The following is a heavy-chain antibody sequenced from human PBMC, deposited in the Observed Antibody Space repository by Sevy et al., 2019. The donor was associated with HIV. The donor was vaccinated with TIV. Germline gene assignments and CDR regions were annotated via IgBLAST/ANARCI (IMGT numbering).Heavy chain of an antibody. CDR1: AFPFSNFA. CDR3: AKRRVQSGLSGGGANYGMDV. J-gene: IGHJ6*02. D-gene: IGHD2-8*02. Sequence: GGSLRLSCAASAFPFSNFAMSWVRQAPGKGLEWVSTLIGGGSRTYYADSVTGRFIISRDNSRNTLYLQMNSLRAEDTAIYYCAKRRVQSGLSGGGANYGMDVCGRGTTVTVSS. CDR2: LIGGGSRT. V-gene: IGHV3-23*01.